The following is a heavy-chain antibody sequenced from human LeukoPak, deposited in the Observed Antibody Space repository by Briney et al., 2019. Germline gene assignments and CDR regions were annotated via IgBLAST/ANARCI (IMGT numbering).Heavy chain of an antibody. CDR3: ARQIFGVVPNYYMDV. V-gene: IGHV5-51*01. D-gene: IGHD3-3*01. Sequence: GESLKISCKGSGYSFTSYWIGWVRQMPGKGLEWMGIIYPGDSDTRYSPSFQGQVTISADKSISTAYLQWISLKASDTAMYYCARQIFGVVPNYYMDVWGKGTTVTVSS. J-gene: IGHJ6*03. CDR2: IYPGDSDT. CDR1: GYSFTSYW.